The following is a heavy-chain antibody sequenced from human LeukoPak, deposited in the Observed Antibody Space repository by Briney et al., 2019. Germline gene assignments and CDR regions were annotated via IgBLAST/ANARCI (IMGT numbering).Heavy chain of an antibody. V-gene: IGHV3-74*01. CDR2: INTDGSST. CDR3: TRDYSSCPDY. D-gene: IGHD6-13*01. CDR1: GFTFRTYW. Sequence: GGSLRLSCTASGFTFRTYWMHWVPQAPGEGLVWVSRINTDGSSTTYADSVKGRFTISRDNAKNTLYLQMNSLRAEDTAVYYCTRDYSSCPDYWGQGTLVTVSS. J-gene: IGHJ4*02.